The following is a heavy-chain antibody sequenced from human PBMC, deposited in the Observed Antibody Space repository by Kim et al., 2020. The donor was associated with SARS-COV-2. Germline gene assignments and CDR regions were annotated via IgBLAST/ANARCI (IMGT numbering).Heavy chain of an antibody. CDR2: INHSGST. Sequence: SETLSLTCAVYGGSFRGYYWSWIRHPPGKGLEGIGEINHSGSTNYNPSLKSRVTISVDTSKNQFSLKLSSVTAADTAVYYCAGYYYDSSGYYPQFDYWGQGTLVTVSS. CDR1: GGSFRGYY. J-gene: IGHJ4*02. V-gene: IGHV4-34*01. CDR3: AGYYYDSSGYYPQFDY. D-gene: IGHD3-22*01.